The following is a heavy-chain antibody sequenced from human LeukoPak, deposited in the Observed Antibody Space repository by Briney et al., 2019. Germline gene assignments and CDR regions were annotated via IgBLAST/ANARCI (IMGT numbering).Heavy chain of an antibody. J-gene: IGHJ4*02. Sequence: GGSLRLSCAASGFTFSNYWMSWVRQAPGKGLEWVANIKEDGSEKYYVDSVKGRFTISRDNAKNSLYLQMNTLRAEDTAVYYCARTIRGYWGQGTLVTVSS. D-gene: IGHD3-10*01. CDR2: IKEDGSEK. V-gene: IGHV3-7*01. CDR1: GFTFSNYW. CDR3: ARTIRGY.